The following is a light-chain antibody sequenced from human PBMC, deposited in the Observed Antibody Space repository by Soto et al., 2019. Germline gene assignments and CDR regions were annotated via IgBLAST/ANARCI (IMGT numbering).Light chain of an antibody. CDR2: GAS. CDR3: QQCKEWPLIT. V-gene: IGKV3-15*01. CDR1: QSVASY. J-gene: IGKJ5*01. Sequence: EIVMTQSPATLSVSPGERATLSCRASQSVASYLAWYQQKPGQAPRLLIYGASTRATGVPARFSGSGSGTEFTLTISSLQSEDFAVYYCQQCKEWPLITFGQGTRLEAK.